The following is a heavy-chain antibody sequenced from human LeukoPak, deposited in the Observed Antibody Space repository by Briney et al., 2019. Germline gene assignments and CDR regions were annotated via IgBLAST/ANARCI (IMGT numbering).Heavy chain of an antibody. J-gene: IGHJ3*02. V-gene: IGHV3-23*01. Sequence: GGSLRLSCAASGFTFSRYGMSWVRQAPGKGLEWVSAISGSGGSTYYADSVKGRFTISRDNSKNTLYLQINSLRAEDTAVYYCAKDLGVGSDAFDIWGQGTMVTVSS. D-gene: IGHD3-3*01. CDR2: ISGSGGST. CDR3: AKDLGVGSDAFDI. CDR1: GFTFSRYG.